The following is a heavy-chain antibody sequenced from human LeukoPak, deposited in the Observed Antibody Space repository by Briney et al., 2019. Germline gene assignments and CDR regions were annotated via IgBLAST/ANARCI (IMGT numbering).Heavy chain of an antibody. J-gene: IGHJ4*02. V-gene: IGHV3-23*01. D-gene: IGHD3-22*01. Sequence: PGGSLRLSCAASGFTFSSYAMSWVRQAPGKGLEWVSLIRGSDGNAIYADSVKGRFTISRDNSKNTLYLQMNSLRAQDTALYYCAKDLFDSSGSYFDYWGRGILVTVSS. CDR1: GFTFSSYA. CDR3: AKDLFDSSGSYFDY. CDR2: IRGSDGNA.